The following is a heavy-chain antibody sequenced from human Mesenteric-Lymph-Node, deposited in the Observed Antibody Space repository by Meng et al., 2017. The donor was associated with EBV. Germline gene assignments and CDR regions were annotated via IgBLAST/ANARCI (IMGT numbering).Heavy chain of an antibody. D-gene: IGHD6-6*01. J-gene: IGHJ4*02. Sequence: VQLVQSGAEVKKPGDSVNVSCKTSGYIFSHYGIDWVRQAPGQGLEWMGWIYTFNDDTIYAESFQDRVTLTTDTSTSTVYMELKSLRSDDTAVYYCARTYSSTSHFDYWGQGSLVTVSS. V-gene: IGHV1-18*01. CDR2: IYTFNDDT. CDR1: GYIFSHYG. CDR3: ARTYSSTSHFDY.